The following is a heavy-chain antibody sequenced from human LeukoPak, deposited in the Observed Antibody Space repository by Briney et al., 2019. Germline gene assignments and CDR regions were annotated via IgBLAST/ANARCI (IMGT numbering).Heavy chain of an antibody. V-gene: IGHV3-21*01. D-gene: IGHD2/OR15-2a*01. CDR1: GFTFSSYS. CDR2: ISSSSTYI. CDR3: ARGRILYQLMLAVAYYFDY. Sequence: GGSLRLSCAASGFTFSSYSMNWVRQAPGKGLEWVSSISSSSTYIYYADSVKGRFTISRDNAKNSLYLQMNSLRAEDTAVYYCARGRILYQLMLAVAYYFDYWGQGTLVTVSS. J-gene: IGHJ4*02.